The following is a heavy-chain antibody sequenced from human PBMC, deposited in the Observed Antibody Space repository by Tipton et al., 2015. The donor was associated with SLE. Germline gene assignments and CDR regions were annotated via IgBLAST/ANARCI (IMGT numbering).Heavy chain of an antibody. CDR2: IYYSGST. J-gene: IGHJ4*02. Sequence: TLSLTCAVYGGSFSGYYWSWIRQPPGKGLEWIGSIYYSGSTNYNPSLKSRVTISVDTSKNQFSLKLSSVTAADTAVYYCAREGGSGYDYVYWGQGTLVTVSS. V-gene: IGHV4-34*01. CDR3: AREGGSGYDYVY. D-gene: IGHD5-12*01. CDR1: GGSFSGYY.